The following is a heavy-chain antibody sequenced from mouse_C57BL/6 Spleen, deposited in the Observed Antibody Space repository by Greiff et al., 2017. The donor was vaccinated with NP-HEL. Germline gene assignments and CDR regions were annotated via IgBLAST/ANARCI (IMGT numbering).Heavy chain of an antibody. D-gene: IGHD1-1*01. CDR2: IWSGGST. CDR1: GFSLTSYG. CDR3: ARGGGSSLYAMDY. J-gene: IGHJ4*01. V-gene: IGHV2-2*01. Sequence: VQLKESGPGLVQPSQSLSITCTVSGFSLTSYGVHWVRQSPGKGLEWLGVIWSGGSTDYNAAFISRLSISKDKSKSQVFFKMNSLQADDTAIYYCARGGGSSLYAMDYWGQGTSVTVSS.